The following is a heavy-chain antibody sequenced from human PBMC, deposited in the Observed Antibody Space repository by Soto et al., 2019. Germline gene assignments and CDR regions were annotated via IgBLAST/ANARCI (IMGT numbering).Heavy chain of an antibody. CDR3: ARHNVVTMVRGVPNWFDP. J-gene: IGHJ5*02. Sequence: QLQLQESGPGLVKPSETLSLTCTVSGGSISSSSYYWGWIRQPPGKGLEWIGSIYYSGSTYYNPSLKSRVTISVDTSKNQFSLKLSSVTAADTAVYYCARHNVVTMVRGVPNWFDPWGQGTLVTVSS. D-gene: IGHD3-10*01. CDR1: GGSISSSSYY. CDR2: IYYSGST. V-gene: IGHV4-39*01.